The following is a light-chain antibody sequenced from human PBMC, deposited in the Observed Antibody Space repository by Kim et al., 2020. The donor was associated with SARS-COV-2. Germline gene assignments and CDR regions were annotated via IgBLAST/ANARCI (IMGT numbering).Light chain of an antibody. V-gene: IGLV1-44*01. J-gene: IGLJ1*01. CDR1: TSNSGGNT. CDR3: QSYDDSLNACV. Sequence: GRRAISCCAGSTSNSGGNTVNWYQQFPGTAPKLLIYGDIHRPSGVPDRFSGSKSGTSASLAISGLLSEDEADYYCQSYDDSLNACVFGSGTKLTVL. CDR2: GDI.